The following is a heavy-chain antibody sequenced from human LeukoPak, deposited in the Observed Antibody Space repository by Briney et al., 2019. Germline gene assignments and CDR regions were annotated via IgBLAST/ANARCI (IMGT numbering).Heavy chain of an antibody. J-gene: IGHJ1*01. CDR3: ARDPWADSSGFPLHH. Sequence: GGSLRLSCATSGFTFSRYWMSWVRQAPGKGLECVANIKQDGSVTYYVDSVRGRFTISRDNAKNSLYLQMNSLRAEDTAVYYCARDPWADSSGFPLHHWGQGTLVTVSS. V-gene: IGHV3-7*03. D-gene: IGHD3-22*01. CDR1: GFTFSRYW. CDR2: IKQDGSVT.